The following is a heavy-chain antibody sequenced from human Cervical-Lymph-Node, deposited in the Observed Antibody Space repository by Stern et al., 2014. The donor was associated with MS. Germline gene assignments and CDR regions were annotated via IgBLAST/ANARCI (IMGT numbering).Heavy chain of an antibody. J-gene: IGHJ3*02. CDR3: ARGLLGSENAFDI. D-gene: IGHD2-15*01. V-gene: IGHV1-18*01. CDR1: GYTFTSYG. CDR2: ISADNGST. Sequence: QVQLVQSGAEVKKPGASVKVSCKASGYTFTSYGFSWVRQAPGQGLEWMGWISADNGSTNNAQKLKSRVTMTTDTSTSTAYMELRSLRSDDTAVYCCARGLLGSENAFDIWGQGTMVTVSS.